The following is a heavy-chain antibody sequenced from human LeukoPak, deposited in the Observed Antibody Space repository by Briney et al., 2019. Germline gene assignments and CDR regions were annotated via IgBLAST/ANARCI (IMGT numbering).Heavy chain of an antibody. V-gene: IGHV1-18*01. CDR3: ARDLVVRVSHYYYYGMDV. Sequence: GASVKVSCKASGYTFTSYGISWVRQAPGQGLEWMGWISAYNGNTNYAQKLQGRVTMTTDTSTSTAYMELGSLRSDDTAVHYCARDLVVRVSHYYYYGMDVWGQGTTVTVSS. CDR1: GYTFTSYG. J-gene: IGHJ6*02. D-gene: IGHD3-16*02. CDR2: ISAYNGNT.